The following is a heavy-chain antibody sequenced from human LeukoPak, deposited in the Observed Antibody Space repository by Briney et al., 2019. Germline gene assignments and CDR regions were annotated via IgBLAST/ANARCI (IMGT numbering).Heavy chain of an antibody. J-gene: IGHJ4*02. CDR3: ARVDPYDSSAYYFDY. D-gene: IGHD3-22*01. CDR1: GYTFTSYG. V-gene: IGHV1-18*01. CDR2: ISAYNGNT. Sequence: ASVKVSCKASGYTFTSYGISWVRQAPGQGLEWMGWISAYNGNTNYAQKLQGRVTMTTDTSTSTAHMELRSLRSDDTAVYYCARVDPYDSSAYYFDYWGQGTLVTVSS.